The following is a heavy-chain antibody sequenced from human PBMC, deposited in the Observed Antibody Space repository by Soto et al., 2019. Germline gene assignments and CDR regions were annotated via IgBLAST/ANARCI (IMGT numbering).Heavy chain of an antibody. CDR3: AKFDTAMANYGMDV. CDR2: ISGSGGST. V-gene: IGHV3-23*01. J-gene: IGHJ6*02. Sequence: GGSLRLSCAASEFTFSSYAMSWVRQAPGKGLEWVSAISGSGGSTYYADSVKGRFTISRDNSKNTLYLQMNSLRAEDTAVYYCAKFDTAMANYGMDVWGQGTTVTVSS. CDR1: EFTFSSYA. D-gene: IGHD5-18*01.